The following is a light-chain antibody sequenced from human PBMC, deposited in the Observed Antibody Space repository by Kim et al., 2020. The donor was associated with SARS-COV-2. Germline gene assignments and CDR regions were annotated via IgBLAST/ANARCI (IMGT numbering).Light chain of an antibody. CDR2: VNT. Sequence: QPVLTQPPSVSGAPGQRVTISCTGSSSNIGAGYDVHWYQQLPGTAPKLLIYVNTNRPSGVPDRFSGSKSGTSASLAITGLQAEDEADYYCQSYDSSLSGSVIFGGGTQLTVL. CDR3: QSYDSSLSGSVI. J-gene: IGLJ2*01. CDR1: SSNIGAGYD. V-gene: IGLV1-40*01.